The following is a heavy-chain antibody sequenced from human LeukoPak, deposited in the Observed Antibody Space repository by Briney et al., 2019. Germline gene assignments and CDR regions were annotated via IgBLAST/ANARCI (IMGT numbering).Heavy chain of an antibody. CDR3: ARDYGRYCSGGSCYFGGFFEY. CDR1: GFTFSRHW. Sequence: PGGSLRLSCAASGFTFSRHWMHWVRQAPGKGLEWISRIKGDASGINYADFAKGRFTISRDNAKNSLYLQMNGLRAEDTAVYYCARDYGRYCSGGSCYFGGFFEYWGQGTLGTVSS. D-gene: IGHD2-15*01. J-gene: IGHJ4*02. V-gene: IGHV3-74*01. CDR2: IKGDASGI.